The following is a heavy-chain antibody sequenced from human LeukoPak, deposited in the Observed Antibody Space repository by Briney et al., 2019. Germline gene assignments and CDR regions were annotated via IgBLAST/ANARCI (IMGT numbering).Heavy chain of an antibody. CDR2: VSYDGTKK. CDR1: GFTFSSYA. D-gene: IGHD3-10*01. CDR3: AKDNIAQGSGSYLDY. J-gene: IGHJ4*02. V-gene: IGHV3-30*18. Sequence: PGRSLRLSCAASGFTFSSYAMHWVRQAPGKGLEWVAIVSYDGTKKDYADSVKGRFSISRDNSKNTLYLQMNSLGAEDTAVYYCAKDNIAQGSGSYLDYWGQGALVTVSS.